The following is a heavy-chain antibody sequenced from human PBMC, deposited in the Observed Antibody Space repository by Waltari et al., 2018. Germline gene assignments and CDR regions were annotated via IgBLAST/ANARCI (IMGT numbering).Heavy chain of an antibody. V-gene: IGHV4-39*07. CDR3: ARGRYYYGSGSSPSYYFDY. J-gene: IGHJ4*02. CDR2: IYYSGST. D-gene: IGHD3-10*01. Sequence: QLQLQESGPGLVKPSETLSLTCTVSGGSISSSSYYWGWIRQPPGKGLEWIGSIYYSGSTYCNPSLKSRVTISVDTSKNQFSLKLSSVTAADTAVYYCARGRYYYGSGSSPSYYFDYWGQGTLVTVSS. CDR1: GGSISSSSYY.